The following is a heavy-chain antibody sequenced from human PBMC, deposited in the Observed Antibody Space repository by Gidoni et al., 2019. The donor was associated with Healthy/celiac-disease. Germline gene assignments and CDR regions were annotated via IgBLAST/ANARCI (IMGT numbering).Heavy chain of an antibody. D-gene: IGHD3-16*01. V-gene: IGHV2-70*15. CDR2: IDWDDDK. Sequence: QVTLRESGPALVKPTQTLPLTCTFSGFSLSTSGMCVSWIRQPPGKALEWLARIDWDDDKYYSTSLKTRLTISKDTSKNQVVLTMTNMDPVDTATYYCARIRRGFGRDDAFDIWGQGTMVTVSS. J-gene: IGHJ3*02. CDR3: ARIRRGFGRDDAFDI. CDR1: GFSLSTSGMC.